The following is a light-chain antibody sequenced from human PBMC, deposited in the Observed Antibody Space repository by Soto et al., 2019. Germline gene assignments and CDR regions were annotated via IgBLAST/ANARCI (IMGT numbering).Light chain of an antibody. J-gene: IGLJ2*01. Sequence: QTVVTQEPSLTVSPGGTVTLTCGSSTGAVTSGHYPYWFQQRPGQAPRTLTYNTNNKHSWTPARFSGSLLGDKAALTLSGAQPEDEADYYCMLSYSGTQVVFGGGTKLTVL. V-gene: IGLV7-46*01. CDR1: TGAVTSGHY. CDR2: NTN. CDR3: MLSYSGTQVV.